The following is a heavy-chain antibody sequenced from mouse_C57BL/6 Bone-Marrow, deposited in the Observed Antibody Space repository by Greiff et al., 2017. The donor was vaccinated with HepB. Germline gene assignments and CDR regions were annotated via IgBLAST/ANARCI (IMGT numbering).Heavy chain of an antibody. CDR1: GYTFTGYE. J-gene: IGHJ2*01. CDR2: IDPETGGT. CDR3: AGGEAYYYCSSPYYFDY. D-gene: IGHD1-1*01. V-gene: IGHV1-15*01. Sequence: VQLQQSGAELVRPGASVTLSCKASGYTFTGYEMHWVKQTPVHGLEWIGAIDPETGGTDYNQKFKGKAILTADKASLTAYMQLSSLTSEDSAVYYYAGGEAYYYCSSPYYFDYGGRGTTITVS.